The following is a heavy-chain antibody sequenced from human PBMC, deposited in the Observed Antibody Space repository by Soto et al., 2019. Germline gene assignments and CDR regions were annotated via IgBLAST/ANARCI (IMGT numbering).Heavy chain of an antibody. Sequence: GGSLRLSCAASGFTFSSYGMHWVRQAPGKGLEWVAVISYDGSNKYYADSVKGRFTISRDNSKNTLYLQMNSLRAEDTAVYYCAKSMITFGGVIAQAPGLDVWGQGTTVTVSS. CDR3: AKSMITFGGVIAQAPGLDV. J-gene: IGHJ6*02. CDR1: GFTFSSYG. V-gene: IGHV3-30*18. CDR2: ISYDGSNK. D-gene: IGHD3-16*02.